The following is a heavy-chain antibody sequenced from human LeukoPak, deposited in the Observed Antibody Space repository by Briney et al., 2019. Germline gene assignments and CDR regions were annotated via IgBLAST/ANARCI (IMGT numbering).Heavy chain of an antibody. CDR3: ARDVGRAIYGMDV. J-gene: IGHJ6*02. V-gene: IGHV4-59*01. D-gene: IGHD2-21*01. Sequence: SETLSLTCTVSGGSISSYYWSWIRQPPGKGLEWIGYIYYSGSTNYNPSLKSRVTISVDTSKDQFSLKLSSVTAADTAVYYCARDVGRAIYGMDVWGQGTTVTVSS. CDR1: GGSISSYY. CDR2: IYYSGST.